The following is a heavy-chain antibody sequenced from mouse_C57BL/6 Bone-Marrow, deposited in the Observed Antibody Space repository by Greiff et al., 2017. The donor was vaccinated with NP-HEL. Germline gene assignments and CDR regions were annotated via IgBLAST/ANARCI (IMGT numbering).Heavy chain of an antibody. D-gene: IGHD1-2*01. V-gene: IGHV5-6*01. CDR3: ARLGWAWFAY. J-gene: IGHJ3*01. CDR2: ISSGGSYT. Sequence: EVQVVESGGDLVKPGGSLKLSCAASGFTFSSYGMSWVRQTPDKRLEWVATISSGGSYTYYPDSVKGRFTISRDNAKNTLYLQMSSLKSEDTAMYYCARLGWAWFAYWGQGTLVTVSA. CDR1: GFTFSSYG.